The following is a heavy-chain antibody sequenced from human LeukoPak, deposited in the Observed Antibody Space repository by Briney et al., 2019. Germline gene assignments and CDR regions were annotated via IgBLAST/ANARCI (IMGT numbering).Heavy chain of an antibody. CDR1: GYTFTSYD. CDR3: ATRSIWFGEYNYYYYYGMDV. D-gene: IGHD3-10*01. CDR2: MNPNSGNT. Sequence: ASVKVSCKASGYTFTSYDINWVRQATGQGLEWMGWMNPNSGNTGYAQKFQGRVTMTRNTSISTAYMELSSLRSEDTAVYYCATRSIWFGEYNYYYYYGMDVWGQGTTVTVSS. J-gene: IGHJ6*02. V-gene: IGHV1-8*01.